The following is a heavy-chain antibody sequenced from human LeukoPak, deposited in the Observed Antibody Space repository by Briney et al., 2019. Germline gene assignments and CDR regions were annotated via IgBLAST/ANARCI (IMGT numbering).Heavy chain of an antibody. Sequence: GGSLRLSCAASGFTFSSCSMNWVRQAPGKGLEWVSSISSSSSYIYYADSVKGRFTISRDNAKNSLYLQVNSLRAEDTAVYYCARGMSGYYTNDAFDIWGQGTMVTVSS. V-gene: IGHV3-21*01. D-gene: IGHD3-3*01. J-gene: IGHJ3*02. CDR3: ARGMSGYYTNDAFDI. CDR1: GFTFSSCS. CDR2: ISSSSSYI.